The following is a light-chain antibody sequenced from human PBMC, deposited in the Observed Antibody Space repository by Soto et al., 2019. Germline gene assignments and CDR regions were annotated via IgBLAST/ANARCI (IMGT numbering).Light chain of an antibody. CDR2: ADN. Sequence: QSVLTQPPSASGTPGQRVTISCAGSSSNIGSDYVYWYQQLPGMAPKLLIYADNQRPSGVPDRFSGSKSGTSASLGISGLRSEDEADYYCAAWDDRLSGGVFGGGTKLTVL. CDR3: AAWDDRLSGGV. V-gene: IGLV1-47*01. J-gene: IGLJ3*02. CDR1: SSNIGSDY.